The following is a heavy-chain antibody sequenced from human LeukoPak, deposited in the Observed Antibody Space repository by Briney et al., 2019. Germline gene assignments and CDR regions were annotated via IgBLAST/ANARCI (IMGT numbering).Heavy chain of an antibody. J-gene: IGHJ4*02. CDR2: ISGSGGST. Sequence: RGGSLGLSCAASGFTFSSYAMSWVRQAPGKGLEWVSAISGSGGSTYYADSVKGRFTISRDNSKNTLYLQMNSLRAEDTAVYYCAKDRQDYYDSRGYPTPFYWGQGTLVTVSS. D-gene: IGHD3-22*01. CDR3: AKDRQDYYDSRGYPTPFY. CDR1: GFTFSSYA. V-gene: IGHV3-23*01.